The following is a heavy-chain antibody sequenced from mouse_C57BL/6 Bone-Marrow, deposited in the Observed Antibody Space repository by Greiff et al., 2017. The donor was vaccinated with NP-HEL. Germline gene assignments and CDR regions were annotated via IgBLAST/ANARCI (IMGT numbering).Heavy chain of an antibody. CDR3: ARDPFIYCGKEGYWYFDV. CDR1: GFTFSSYA. D-gene: IGHD2-1*01. CDR2: ISDGGSYT. Sequence: EVQRVESGGGLVKPGGSLKLSCAASGFTFSSYAMSWVRQTPEKRLEWVATISDGGSYTYYPDNVKGRFTFSRDNAKNNLYLQMSHLKSEDTAMYYCARDPFIYCGKEGYWYFDVWGTGTTVTVSS. V-gene: IGHV5-4*01. J-gene: IGHJ1*03.